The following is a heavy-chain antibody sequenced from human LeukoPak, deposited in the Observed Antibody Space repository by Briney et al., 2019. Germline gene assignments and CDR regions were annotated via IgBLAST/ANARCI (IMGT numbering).Heavy chain of an antibody. J-gene: IGHJ5*02. CDR3: ASGLAAAGSWNWFDP. CDR1: GGSISSGGYY. V-gene: IGHV4-30-2*01. CDR2: IYHSGST. Sequence: SQTLSLTCTVSGGSISSGGYYWSWIRQPPGKGLEWIGYIYHSGSTYYNPSLKSRVTISVDRSKNQFSLKLSSVTAADTAVYYCASGLAAAGSWNWFDPWGQGTLVTVSS. D-gene: IGHD6-13*01.